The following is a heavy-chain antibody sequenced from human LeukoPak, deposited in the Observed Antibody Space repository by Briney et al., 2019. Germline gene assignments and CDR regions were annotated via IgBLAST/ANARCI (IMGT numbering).Heavy chain of an antibody. D-gene: IGHD6-19*01. CDR1: GGSTSTSH. Sequence: PETPSLTCTVPGGSTSTSHRSWMRQPLGTGVERRGYIYYSGSTNYNPSLTSRVNISVDTSKNQFSLKLSSVTAADTAVYYCARRAYSSGYYYFDYWGQGTQVTVSS. J-gene: IGHJ4*02. V-gene: IGHV4-59*08. CDR3: ARRAYSSGYYYFDY. CDR2: IYYSGST.